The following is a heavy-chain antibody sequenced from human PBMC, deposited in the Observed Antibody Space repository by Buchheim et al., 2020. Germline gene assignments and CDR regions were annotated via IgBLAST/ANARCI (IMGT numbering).Heavy chain of an antibody. CDR3: AVSGGVTTRYYSYQYGMDV. D-gene: IGHD4-11*01. CDR2: IYHSGST. V-gene: IGHV4-30-2*01. CDR1: GGSISSGGYS. J-gene: IGHJ6*02. Sequence: QLQLQESGSGLVKPSQTLSLTCAVSGGSISSGGYSWSWIRQPPGKGLEWIGYIYHSGSTYYNPSLKSRATISVDRSKNQFSLKLSSVTAADTAVYYCAVSGGVTTRYYSYQYGMDVWGQGTT.